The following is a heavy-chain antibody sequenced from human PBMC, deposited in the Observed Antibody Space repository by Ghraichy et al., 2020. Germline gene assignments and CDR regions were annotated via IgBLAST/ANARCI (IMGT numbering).Heavy chain of an antibody. D-gene: IGHD5-18*01. Sequence: LSLTCGASGFTFSSYGMSWVRQAPGKGLEWVSAISGSGGSTYYADSVKGRFTISRDNSKNTLYLQMNSLRAEDTAVYYCAKDRGGYSYGFDYWGQGTLVTVSS. V-gene: IGHV3-23*01. CDR2: ISGSGGST. CDR1: GFTFSSYG. CDR3: AKDRGGYSYGFDY. J-gene: IGHJ4*02.